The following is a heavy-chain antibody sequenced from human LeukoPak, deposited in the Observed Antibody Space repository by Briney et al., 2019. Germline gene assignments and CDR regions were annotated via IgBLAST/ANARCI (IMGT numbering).Heavy chain of an antibody. CDR1: RFSFSNYW. CDR3: ARGGYYSQNWFDP. CDR2: IKQDGSEK. D-gene: IGHD3-22*01. V-gene: IGHV3-7*01. J-gene: IGHJ5*02. Sequence: GGSLRLSCAASRFSFSNYWMSWVRQAPGKGLEWVANIKQDGSEKYYVDSVKGRFTISRDNAKNSLYLQMNSLRAEDTAVYYCARGGYYSQNWFDPWGQGTLVTVSS.